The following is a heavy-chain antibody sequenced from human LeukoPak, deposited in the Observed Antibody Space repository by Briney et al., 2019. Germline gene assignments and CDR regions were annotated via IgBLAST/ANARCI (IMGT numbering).Heavy chain of an antibody. CDR2: IDFSGTT. V-gene: IGHV4-34*01. J-gene: IGHJ4*02. Sequence: GSLRLSCAASGFTFSDYYMSWIRQSPGKGLEWIASIDFSGTTYYNPSLKSRVTISVDTSRNQFSLEVRSVTAADTAVYYCTRGTRLPAGATWGQGTLVTVSS. D-gene: IGHD6-13*01. CDR3: TRGTRLPAGAT. CDR1: GFTFSDYY.